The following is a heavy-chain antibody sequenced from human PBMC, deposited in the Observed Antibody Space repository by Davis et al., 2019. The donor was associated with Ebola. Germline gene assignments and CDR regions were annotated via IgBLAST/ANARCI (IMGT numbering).Heavy chain of an antibody. J-gene: IGHJ5*02. CDR1: GFTFTSYT. Sequence: PGGSLRLSCAASGFTFTSYTMHWVRQAPGKGLECVAAISYDGRNKYYADSVKGRFTISRDNSKNTLYRQMNSLGAEDTAVYYCATDGGYSSRWGWFDPWGQGTLVTVSS. V-gene: IGHV3-30*04. D-gene: IGHD6-13*01. CDR2: ISYDGRNK. CDR3: ATDGGYSSRWGWFDP.